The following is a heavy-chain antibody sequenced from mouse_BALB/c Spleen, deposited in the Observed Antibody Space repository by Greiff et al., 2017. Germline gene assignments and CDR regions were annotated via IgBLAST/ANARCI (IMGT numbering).Heavy chain of an antibody. CDR3: ARHEAPYFDY. CDR2: ISNGGGST. Sequence: EVKLVESGGGLVQPGGSLKLSCAASRFTFSSYTMSWVRQTPEKRLEWVAYISNGGGSTYYPDTVKGRFTISRDNAKNTLYLQMSSLKSEDTAMYYCARHEAPYFDYWGQGTTLTVSS. CDR1: RFTFSSYT. J-gene: IGHJ2*01. V-gene: IGHV5-12-2*01.